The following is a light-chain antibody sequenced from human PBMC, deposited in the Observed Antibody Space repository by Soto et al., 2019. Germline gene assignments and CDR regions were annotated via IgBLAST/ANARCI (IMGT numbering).Light chain of an antibody. CDR2: DTS. J-gene: IGKJ3*01. Sequence: EIVLTQSPGTLSLSPGERATLSCRASESVSSNYLAWYQHKHGQAPRLLIYDTSNRATGIPDRFSGSASGTDFTLTITRVEPEDLAVYHCQQYGSPLFTFGPGTKVDIK. CDR3: QQYGSPLFT. V-gene: IGKV3-20*01. CDR1: ESVSSNY.